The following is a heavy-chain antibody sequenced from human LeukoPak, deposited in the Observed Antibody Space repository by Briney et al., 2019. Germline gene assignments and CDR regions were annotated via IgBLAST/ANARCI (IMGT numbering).Heavy chain of an antibody. CDR2: IYYTGST. J-gene: IGHJ4*02. V-gene: IGHV4-59*01. D-gene: IGHD6-13*01. CDR1: GGSFSGYY. Sequence: SETLSLTCAVYGGSFSGYYWSWIRQPPGKGLEWIGYIYYTGSTDYNPSLKSRVAISVDTSKNQFSLKLSSVTAADTAVYYCARGSKAAPGTFDYWGQGTLVTVSS. CDR3: ARGSKAAPGTFDY.